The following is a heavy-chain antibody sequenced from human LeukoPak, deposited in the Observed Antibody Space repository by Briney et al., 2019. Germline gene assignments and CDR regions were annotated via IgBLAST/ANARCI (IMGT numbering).Heavy chain of an antibody. CDR3: ARAYYFDSRNYYNPTSSFDY. Sequence: PGGSLRLSCAASGFTFSSYAMSWVRQAPGKGLEWVANINQDGSEKYSVDSVKGRFTISRDNAKNSLYLQMNSLRAEDTAVYYCARAYYFDSRNYYNPTSSFDYWGQGTLVTVSS. CDR1: GFTFSSYA. J-gene: IGHJ4*02. D-gene: IGHD3-10*01. CDR2: INQDGSEK. V-gene: IGHV3-7*04.